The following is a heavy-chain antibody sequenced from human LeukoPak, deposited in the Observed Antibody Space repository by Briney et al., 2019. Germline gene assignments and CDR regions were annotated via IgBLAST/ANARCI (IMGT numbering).Heavy chain of an antibody. CDR1: GFTFSRYW. Sequence: GGSLRLSCEAAGFTFSRYWMSWVRQATGKGLECVAKIKEDGSEAHYVDSVKGRFAISRDNSKKTLYLEMNSLISEDTAVYYCASVKWGCGSSGHFCENDVFDIWGQGTMVTVSS. CDR2: IKEDGSEA. CDR3: ASVKWGCGSSGHFCENDVFDI. V-gene: IGHV3-7*01. D-gene: IGHD3-22*01. J-gene: IGHJ3*02.